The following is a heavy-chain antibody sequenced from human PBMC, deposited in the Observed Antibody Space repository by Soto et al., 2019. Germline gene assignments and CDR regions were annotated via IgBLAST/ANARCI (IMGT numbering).Heavy chain of an antibody. V-gene: IGHV3-15*01. Sequence: SGGSLRLSCAASGFTFSNAWMSWVRQAPGKGLEWVGRIKSKTDGGTTDYAAPVKGRFTISRDDSKNTLYLQMNSLKTEDTAVYYCTTAIRAAYCSGGSCYSYNWFDPWGQGTLVTVSS. J-gene: IGHJ5*02. CDR1: GFTFSNAW. CDR3: TTAIRAAYCSGGSCYSYNWFDP. D-gene: IGHD2-15*01. CDR2: IKSKTDGGTT.